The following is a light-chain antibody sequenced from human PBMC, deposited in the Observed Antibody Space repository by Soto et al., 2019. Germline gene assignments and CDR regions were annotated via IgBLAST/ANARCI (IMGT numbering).Light chain of an antibody. Sequence: QSVLTQPTSVSGAPGQRVTISCTGSSSNIGAGYDVFWYQQLPGAVPRLLIYDNIYRPSGVPDRFSGSKSGTSASLAITGLQADDEADYYCLSYDNHLGGYRIFGGGTKLTVL. V-gene: IGLV1-40*01. CDR3: LSYDNHLGGYRI. CDR1: SSNIGAGYD. CDR2: DNI. J-gene: IGLJ2*01.